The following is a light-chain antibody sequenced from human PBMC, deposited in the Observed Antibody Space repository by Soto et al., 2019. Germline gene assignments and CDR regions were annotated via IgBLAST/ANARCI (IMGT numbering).Light chain of an antibody. CDR2: EVS. CDR3: SSYGGSNTVV. Sequence: QSALTQPPSASGSPGQSVTISCTGSSSDVGGYNYVSWYQQHPGKAPKLMIYEVSKRPSGAPDRLSGSKSGNTASLTVSGLQADDEADDYCSSYGGSNTVVFGGGTKVTVL. CDR1: SSDVGGYNY. J-gene: IGLJ2*01. V-gene: IGLV2-8*01.